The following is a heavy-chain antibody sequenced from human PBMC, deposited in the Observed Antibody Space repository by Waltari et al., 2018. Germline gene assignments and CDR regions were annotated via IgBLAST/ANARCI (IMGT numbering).Heavy chain of an antibody. CDR1: GFSLSNARLG. CDR2: ISSTAEQ. J-gene: IGHJ6*03. V-gene: IGHV2-26*01. Sequence: QVTLKESGPVLVKPTETLPLTCTVPGFSLSNARLGVSWFRHPPGKALAWLAPISSTAEQSYSTALKSRLTISKDTSKSQVVLTMTNMDPVDTSTYDGARISKLGYYYYRDVWGKGTTVTISS. CDR3: ARISKLGYYYYRDV.